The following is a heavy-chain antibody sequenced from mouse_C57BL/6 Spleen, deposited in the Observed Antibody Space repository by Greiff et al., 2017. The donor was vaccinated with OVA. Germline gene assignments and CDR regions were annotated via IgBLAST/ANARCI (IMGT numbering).Heavy chain of an antibody. Sequence: VQLQQSGAELVRPGTSVKVSCKASGYAFTNYLIEWVKQRPGQGLEWIGVINPGSGGTNYNEKFKGKATLTADKSSSTAYMQLSSLTSEDSAVYFCAIITTDRYFDVWGTGTTVTVSS. CDR2: INPGSGGT. CDR1: GYAFTNYL. D-gene: IGHD1-1*01. V-gene: IGHV1-54*01. J-gene: IGHJ1*03. CDR3: AIITTDRYFDV.